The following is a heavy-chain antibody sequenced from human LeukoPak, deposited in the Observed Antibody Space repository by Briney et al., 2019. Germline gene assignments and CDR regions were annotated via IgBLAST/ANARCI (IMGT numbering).Heavy chain of an antibody. CDR3: EKRGVWGTAMAHYYFDY. D-gene: IGHD5-18*01. CDR1: GFTFSSYA. V-gene: IGHV3-23*01. Sequence: GESLRLSCAASGFTFSSYAMSWVRHAPGKGLEWVSATSGSGGSTHYEHSVKVPLTISRDNSKHMLYLQMNSMRAEDTAVYYCEKRGVWGTAMAHYYFDYWGQGTLVTVSS. CDR2: TSGSGGST. J-gene: IGHJ4*02.